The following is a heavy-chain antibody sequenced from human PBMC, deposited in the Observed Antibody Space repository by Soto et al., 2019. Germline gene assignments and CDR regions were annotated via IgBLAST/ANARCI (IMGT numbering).Heavy chain of an antibody. CDR3: ANHRSSGWYIGSKNWFDP. CDR2: ISGSGGST. CDR1: GFTFSSYA. D-gene: IGHD6-19*01. V-gene: IGHV3-23*01. Sequence: GGSLRLSCAASGFTFSSYAMSWVRQAPGKGLEWVSAISGSGGSTYYADSVKGRFTISRDNSKNTLYLQVNSLRAEDTAVYYCANHRSSGWYIGSKNWFDPWGQGTLVTVSS. J-gene: IGHJ5*02.